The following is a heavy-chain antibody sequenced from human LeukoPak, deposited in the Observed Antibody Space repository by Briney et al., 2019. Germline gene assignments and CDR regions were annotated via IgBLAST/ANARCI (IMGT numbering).Heavy chain of an antibody. CDR1: GFTFSNYG. Sequence: GGSLRLSCAASGFTFSNYGMNWVRQAPGKGLEWVSVTDTSGVITYYTDSVKGRFTISRDNSKNTLNLRMDSLRVEDTAVYYCAKGDTGVIRRYYLDSWGQGTLVTVSS. CDR2: TDTSGVIT. D-gene: IGHD5-18*01. CDR3: AKGDTGVIRRYYLDS. V-gene: IGHV3-23*05. J-gene: IGHJ4*02.